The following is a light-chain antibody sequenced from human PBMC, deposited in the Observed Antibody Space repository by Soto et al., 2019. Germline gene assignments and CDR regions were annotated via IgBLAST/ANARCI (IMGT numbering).Light chain of an antibody. J-gene: IGKJ1*01. CDR2: ATS. CDR1: QGIRND. Sequence: AIQMTQSPSSLCASVGARVTITCRASQGIRNDLGWHQQKPGKAPNLLIYATSSLQGGVPSRFSGSGSGTDFTLTISCLQSEDFATYYCQQYYSYPQTFGQGTKVHIK. V-gene: IGKV1-6*01. CDR3: QQYYSYPQT.